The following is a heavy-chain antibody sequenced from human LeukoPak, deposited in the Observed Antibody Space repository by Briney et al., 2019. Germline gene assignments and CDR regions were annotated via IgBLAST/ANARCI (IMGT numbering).Heavy chain of an antibody. D-gene: IGHD6-19*01. CDR3: ARDLGYSSGWYRSRAFDY. CDR2: IYYSGST. CDR1: GGSISGYY. J-gene: IGHJ4*02. Sequence: SETLSLTCTVSGGSISGYYWSWIRQPPGKGLEWIGYIYYSGSTNYNPSLKSRVTISVDTSKNQFSLKLSSVTAADTAVYYCARDLGYSSGWYRSRAFDYWGQGTLVTVSS. V-gene: IGHV4-59*12.